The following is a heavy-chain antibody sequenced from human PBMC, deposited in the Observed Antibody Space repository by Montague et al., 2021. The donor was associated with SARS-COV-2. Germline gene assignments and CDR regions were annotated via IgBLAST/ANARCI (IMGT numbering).Heavy chain of an antibody. CDR3: AREVGRYYGWRPDS. CDR2: IYTSGST. Sequence: QLQESGPGLVKPSETLSLTCTVSGGSISSGNYYWSWIRQPAGKGLEWIGRIYTSGSTNYNPSLKSRVTISADTSKNQFSLKLSSMTAADTAVYYCAREVGRYYGWRPDSWGQGTLVTVSS. CDR1: GGSISSGNYY. J-gene: IGHJ4*02. D-gene: IGHD1-26*01. V-gene: IGHV4-61*02.